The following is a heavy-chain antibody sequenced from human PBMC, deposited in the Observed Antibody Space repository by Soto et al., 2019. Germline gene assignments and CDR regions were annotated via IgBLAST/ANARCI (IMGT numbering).Heavy chain of an antibody. CDR3: ARMRIFGVVNHYYYYMDV. CDR2: IGTAGDT. D-gene: IGHD3-3*01. V-gene: IGHV3-13*01. J-gene: IGHJ6*03. Sequence: GGSLRLSCAASGFTFSSYDMHWVRQATGKGLEWVSAIGTAGDTYYPGSVKGRFTISRENAKNSLYLQMNSLRAGDTAVYYCARMRIFGVVNHYYYYMDVWGKGTTVTVSS. CDR1: GFTFSSYD.